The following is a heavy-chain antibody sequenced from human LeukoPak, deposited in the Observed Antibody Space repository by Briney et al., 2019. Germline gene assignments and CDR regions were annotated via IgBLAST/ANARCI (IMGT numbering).Heavy chain of an antibody. V-gene: IGHV1-69*04. CDR3: ARDRGIAAAGSEFDY. CDR2: ILPIRGIA. D-gene: IGHD6-13*01. Sequence: SSVKVSCKASGGTFSSYAISWVRQPPGQGLEWMGRILPIRGIANYAEKFQGRVTSTADKSTSTAYMELSSLRSEDTAVYDCARDRGIAAAGSEFDYWGQGTLVTVSS. CDR1: GGTFSSYA. J-gene: IGHJ4*02.